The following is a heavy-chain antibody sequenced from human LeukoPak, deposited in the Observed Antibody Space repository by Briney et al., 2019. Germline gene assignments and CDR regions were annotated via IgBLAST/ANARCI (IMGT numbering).Heavy chain of an antibody. J-gene: IGHJ4*02. V-gene: IGHV4-38-2*02. CDR3: ATLAATAPRYFDY. CDR1: GYSISSVYY. Sequence: SETLSLTCIVSGYSISSVYYWGWIRQPPGKGLEWIGSIYHSGSTYYKPSLKSRITISVDTSKSQFSLKLTSVTAADTAVYYCATLAATAPRYFDYWGQGALVTVSS. D-gene: IGHD6-13*01. CDR2: IYHSGST.